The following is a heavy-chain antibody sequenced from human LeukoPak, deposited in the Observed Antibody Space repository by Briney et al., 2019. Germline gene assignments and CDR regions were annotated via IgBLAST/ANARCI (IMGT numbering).Heavy chain of an antibody. D-gene: IGHD6-13*01. V-gene: IGHV1-2*02. CDR1: GYTFTGYY. CDR2: INPNSGGT. CDR3: ARDRIAAAGIQVDY. J-gene: IGHJ4*02. Sequence: GASVKVSCKASGYTFTGYYTHWVRQAPGQGLEWMGWINPNSGGTNYAQKFQGRVTMTRDTSISTAYMELSRLRSDDTAVYYCARDRIAAAGIQVDYWGQGTLVTVSS.